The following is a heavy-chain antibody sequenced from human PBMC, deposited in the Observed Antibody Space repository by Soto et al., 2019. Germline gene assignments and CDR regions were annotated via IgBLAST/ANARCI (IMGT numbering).Heavy chain of an antibody. J-gene: IGHJ5*02. CDR3: ARDPNTYCGGDCYPGWFDP. V-gene: IGHV3-33*01. CDR1: GFTFSSYG. Sequence: GGSLRLSCAASGFTFSSYGMHWVRQAPGKGLDWVAVIWYDGSNKYYADSVKGRFTISRDNSKNTLYLQMNSLRAEDTAVYYCARDPNTYCGGDCYPGWFDPWGQGTLVTVSS. D-gene: IGHD2-21*02. CDR2: IWYDGSNK.